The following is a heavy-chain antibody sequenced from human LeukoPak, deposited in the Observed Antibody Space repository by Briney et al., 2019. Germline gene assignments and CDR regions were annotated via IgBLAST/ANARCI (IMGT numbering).Heavy chain of an antibody. V-gene: IGHV1-69*13. CDR1: GGTFTIYA. CDR3: ARDTTYCGSGSFGAFAI. D-gene: IGHD3-10*01. Sequence: SVKVSCKPSGGTFTIYAFSWVRQAPGQGLEWMGGIIPIFGTANYAQKFQCRVTITADESTITVYMALSSLSSEGTSVYYGARDTTYCGSGSFGAFAIWGQGTMVTVSS. J-gene: IGHJ3*02. CDR2: IIPIFGTA.